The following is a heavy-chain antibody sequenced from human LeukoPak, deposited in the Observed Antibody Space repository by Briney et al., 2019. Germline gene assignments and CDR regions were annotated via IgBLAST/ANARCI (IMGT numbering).Heavy chain of an antibody. CDR3: ARYSSSGAFDI. CDR2: VSYSGTT. V-gene: IGHV4-59*12. Sequence: SETLSLTCTVSGGSINNYFWSWIRQPPGKGLEWIGYVSYSGTTNYNPSLKSRVTISVDRSKNQFSLNLSSVTAADTAVYYCARYSSSGAFDIWGQGTMVTVSS. J-gene: IGHJ3*02. D-gene: IGHD6-6*01. CDR1: GGSINNYF.